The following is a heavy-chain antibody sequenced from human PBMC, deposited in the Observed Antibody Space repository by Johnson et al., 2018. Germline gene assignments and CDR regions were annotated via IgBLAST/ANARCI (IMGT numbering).Heavy chain of an antibody. CDR3: ARGSGSAYYYAMDV. V-gene: IGHV1-46*01. CDR2: INPSTGVT. J-gene: IGHJ6*02. D-gene: IGHD1-26*01. CDR1: GYTFTHYF. Sequence: QVQLVQSGAEVTKPGASVKVSCKASGYTFTHYFMHWVRQAPGQGLEWVGIINPSTGVTNNAQRFYDRVTMTSDTSTSTVYMEVSSLRSEDTAVYYCARGSGSAYYYAMDVWGQGTTVTVSS.